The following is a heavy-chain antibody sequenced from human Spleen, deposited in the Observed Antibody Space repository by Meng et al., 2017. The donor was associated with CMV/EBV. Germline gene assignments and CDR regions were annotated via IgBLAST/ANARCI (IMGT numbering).Heavy chain of an antibody. CDR1: GGSFSGYY. Sequence: SQTLSLTCAVSGGSFSGYYWSWIRQPPGKGLEWIGEINHSGSTNYNPSLKSRVTISVDTSKNQFSLKLSSVTAADTAVYYCARGLPDIVVVPAASYYGMDVWGQGTTVTVSS. J-gene: IGHJ6*02. V-gene: IGHV4-34*01. D-gene: IGHD2-2*01. CDR2: INHSGST. CDR3: ARGLPDIVVVPAASYYGMDV.